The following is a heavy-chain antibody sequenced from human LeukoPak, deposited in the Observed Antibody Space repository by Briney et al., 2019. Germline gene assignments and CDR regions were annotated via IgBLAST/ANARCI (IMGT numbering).Heavy chain of an antibody. CDR3: AGASYDSSGVH. J-gene: IGHJ4*02. CDR1: GCTISSYC. V-gene: IGHV4-59*01. CDR2: IYYSGST. D-gene: IGHD3-22*01. Sequence: PSETLSLTCTASGCTISSYCWSWVRQPPGKGLEWVACIYYSGSTNYNPYLKSRVTISVDTSKNQFSLKLGSVTAADTAVYYCAGASYDSSGVHWGQGTLVTVSS.